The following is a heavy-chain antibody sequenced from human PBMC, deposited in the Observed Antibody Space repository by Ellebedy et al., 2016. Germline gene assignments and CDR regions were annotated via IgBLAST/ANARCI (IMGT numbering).Heavy chain of an antibody. J-gene: IGHJ6*02. CDR3: ARGFDLGSGSYQTFHGMDV. D-gene: IGHD3-10*01. CDR1: GGTFSSYA. Sequence: SVKVSXKASGGTFSSYAISWVRQAPGQGLEWMGGIIPIFGTANYAQKFQGRVTITADESTSTAYMELSSLRSEDTAVYYCARGFDLGSGSYQTFHGMDVWGQGTTVTVSS. CDR2: IIPIFGTA. V-gene: IGHV1-69*13.